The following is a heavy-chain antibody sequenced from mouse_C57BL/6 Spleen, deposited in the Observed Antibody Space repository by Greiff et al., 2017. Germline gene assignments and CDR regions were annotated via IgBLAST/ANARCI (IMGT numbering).Heavy chain of an antibody. J-gene: IGHJ4*01. CDR1: GFSLTSYG. V-gene: IGHV2-2*01. CDR3: ARKDSSGYVSAMDY. D-gene: IGHD3-2*02. CDR2: IWSGGST. Sequence: QVQLQQSGPGLVQPSQSLSITCTVSGFSLTSYGVHWVRQSPGKGLEWLGVIWSGGSTDYNAAFISRLSISKDNSKSQVFFKMNSLQADDTAIYYSARKDSSGYVSAMDYWGQGTSVTVSS.